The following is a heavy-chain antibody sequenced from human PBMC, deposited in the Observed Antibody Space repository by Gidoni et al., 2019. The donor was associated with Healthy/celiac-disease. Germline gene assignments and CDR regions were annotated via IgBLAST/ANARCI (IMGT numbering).Heavy chain of an antibody. CDR1: GGSISRGDYY. D-gene: IGHD4-4*01. Sequence: QVQLQESGPGLVKPSQTLSLTCTVSGGSISRGDYYWSWIRQHPGKGLEWIGYIYYSGSTYYNPSLKSRVTISVDTSKNQFSLKLSSVTAADTAVYYCARVHSNYPKDYYYYYYMDVWGKGTTVTVSS. V-gene: IGHV4-30-4*01. CDR2: IYYSGST. CDR3: ARVHSNYPKDYYYYYYMDV. J-gene: IGHJ6*03.